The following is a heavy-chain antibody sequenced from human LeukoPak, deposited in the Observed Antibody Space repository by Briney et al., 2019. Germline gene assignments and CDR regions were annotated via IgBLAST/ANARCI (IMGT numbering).Heavy chain of an antibody. CDR2: IYYSGST. CDR3: ARSRLYGDYYYYYGMDV. V-gene: IGHV4-59*08. CDR1: GGSISSYY. Sequence: PSETLSLTCTVSGGSISSYYWSWIRQPPGKGLEWFGYIYYSGSTNYNPSLRSRVTISVDTSKNQFSLKLSSVTAADTAVYYCARSRLYGDYYYYYGMDVWGQGTTVTVSS. D-gene: IGHD4-17*01. J-gene: IGHJ6*02.